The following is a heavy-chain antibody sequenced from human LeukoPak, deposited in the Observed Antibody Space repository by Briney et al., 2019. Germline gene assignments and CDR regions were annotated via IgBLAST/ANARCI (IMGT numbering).Heavy chain of an antibody. CDR3: ARGRRWIQLGKGYYYMDV. J-gene: IGHJ6*03. V-gene: IGHV4-34*01. D-gene: IGHD5-18*01. Sequence: SETLSLTCAVYGGSFIGYYWSWIRQPPGKGLEWIGEINHSGSTNYNPSLKSRVTISADTSKNQFSLKLSSVTAADTAVYYCARGRRWIQLGKGYYYMDVWGKGTTVTVSS. CDR2: INHSGST. CDR1: GGSFIGYY.